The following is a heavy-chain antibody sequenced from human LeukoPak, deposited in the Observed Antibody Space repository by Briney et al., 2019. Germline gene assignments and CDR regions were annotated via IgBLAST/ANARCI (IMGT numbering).Heavy chain of an antibody. CDR3: ARDGVIYSSSWYGDY. J-gene: IGHJ4*02. V-gene: IGHV3-7*01. CDR2: IKQDGSEK. D-gene: IGHD6-13*01. CDR1: GFTFSSYW. Sequence: GGSLRLSCAASGFTFSSYWMSWVRQAPGKGLEWVANIKQDGSEKYYVDSVKGRFTISRDNAKNSLYPQMNSLRAEDTAVYYCARDGVIYSSSWYGDYWGQGTLVTVSS.